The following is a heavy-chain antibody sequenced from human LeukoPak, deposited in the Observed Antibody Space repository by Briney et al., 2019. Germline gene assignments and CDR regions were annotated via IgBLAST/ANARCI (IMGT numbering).Heavy chain of an antibody. V-gene: IGHV1-46*01. D-gene: IGHD1-26*01. CDR1: GYTFTSNY. CDR3: ASGGIYYGAAFDF. CDR2: ISPSGGST. J-gene: IGHJ4*02. Sequence: ASVKVSCKAFGYTFTSNYMHWVRQAPGQGPEWMGVISPSGGSTTYAQKFQGRVTLTRDMSTSTDYLELSSLRSEDTALYYCASGGIYYGAAFDFWGQGTLVTVSS.